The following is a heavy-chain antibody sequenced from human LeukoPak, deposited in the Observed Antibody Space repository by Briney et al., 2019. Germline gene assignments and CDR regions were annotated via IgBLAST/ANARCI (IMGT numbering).Heavy chain of an antibody. CDR2: IYTSGST. Sequence: PSVTLSLTCIVSGGSINNYYWSWIRQTAGKGLEWLGHIYTSGSTNYKPSLKSRVTMSVDSSKHQLSLNLNSVTAADTAIYYCARDNSGSGSYYNYYYMDVWGKGTTVTISS. J-gene: IGHJ6*03. D-gene: IGHD3-10*01. V-gene: IGHV4-4*07. CDR1: GGSINNYY. CDR3: ARDNSGSGSYYNYYYMDV.